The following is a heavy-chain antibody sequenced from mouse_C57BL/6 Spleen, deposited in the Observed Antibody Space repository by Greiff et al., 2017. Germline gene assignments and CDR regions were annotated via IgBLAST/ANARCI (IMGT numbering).Heavy chain of an antibody. J-gene: IGHJ2*01. V-gene: IGHV1-42*01. CDR1: GYSFTGYY. CDR3: AREGYYDH. CDR2: INPSTGGT. Sequence: VQLQQSGPELVKPGASVKISCKASGYSFTGYYMNWVKQSPEQSLEWIGEINPSTGGTTYNQKFKAKATLTVGKSSSTAYMQLKSLTSEDSAVYYCAREGYYDHWGQGTTLTVSS.